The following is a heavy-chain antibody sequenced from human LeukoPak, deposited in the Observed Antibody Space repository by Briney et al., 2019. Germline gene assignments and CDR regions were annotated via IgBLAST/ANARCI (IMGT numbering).Heavy chain of an antibody. CDR2: INYTGIT. CDR3: ARPGSRGIHGDFDY. J-gene: IGHJ4*02. D-gene: IGHD3-3*01. CDR1: GGSISSSTYY. V-gene: IGHV4-39*01. Sequence: SETLSLTCTVSGGSISSSTYYWGWIRQPPGKGLEWIGSINYTGITYYNPSLKSRVAISVGTSGYQFSLKLSSVTAADTAVYYCARPGSRGIHGDFDYWGQGTLVTVSS.